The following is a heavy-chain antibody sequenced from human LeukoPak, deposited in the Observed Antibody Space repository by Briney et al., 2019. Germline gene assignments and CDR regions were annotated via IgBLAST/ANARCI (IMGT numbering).Heavy chain of an antibody. J-gene: IGHJ6*03. D-gene: IGHD4-17*01. Sequence: SETLSLTCAVYGGSFSGYYWSWIRQPPGKGLEWIGEINHSGSTNYNPSLKSRVTISVDTSKNQFSLKLSSVTAADTAVYYCAREMTTVTTSLYYYMDVWGKGTTVTISS. CDR1: GGSFSGYY. V-gene: IGHV4-34*01. CDR3: AREMTTVTTSLYYYMDV. CDR2: INHSGST.